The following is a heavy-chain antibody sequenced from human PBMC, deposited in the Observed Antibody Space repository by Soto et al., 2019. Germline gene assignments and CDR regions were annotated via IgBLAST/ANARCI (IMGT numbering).Heavy chain of an antibody. V-gene: IGHV1-69*06. CDR2: IIPIFGTA. J-gene: IGHJ5*02. CDR3: AREKNYYDSSGYWFDP. Sequence: VASVKVSCKASGGTFSSYAISWVRQAPGQGLEWMGGIIPIFGTANYAQKFQGRVTITADKSTSTAYMELSSLRSEDTAVYYCAREKNYYDSSGYWFDPWGQGTLVTVSS. D-gene: IGHD3-22*01. CDR1: GGTFSSYA.